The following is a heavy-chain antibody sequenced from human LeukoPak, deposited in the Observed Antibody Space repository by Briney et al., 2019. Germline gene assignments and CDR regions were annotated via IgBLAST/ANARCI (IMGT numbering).Heavy chain of an antibody. V-gene: IGHV4-4*07. CDR2: IFTSGST. J-gene: IGHJ6*03. D-gene: IGHD3-9*01. CDR1: GGSISSYY. CDR3: ARNGETYYDILTGTEEDYYYYMDV. Sequence: SGPGLVKPSETLSLTCTVSGGSISSYYWSWIRQPAGKGLEWIGRIFTSGSTNYNPPLKSRVTRSVDTSKNQFSLKLSSVTAADTAVYYCARNGETYYDILTGTEEDYYYYMDVWGKGTTVTVSS.